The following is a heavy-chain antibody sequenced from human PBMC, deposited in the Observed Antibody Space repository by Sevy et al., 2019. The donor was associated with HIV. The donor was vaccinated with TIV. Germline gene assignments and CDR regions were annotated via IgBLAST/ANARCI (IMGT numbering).Heavy chain of an antibody. V-gene: IGHV3-48*01. CDR1: GFTISSYW. CDR2: ISSSSSTI. J-gene: IGHJ4*02. Sequence: GGSLRLSCAASGFTISSYWVTWVRQAPGKGLEWVSYISSSSSTIYYADSVKGRFTISRDNAKNSLYLQMNSLRAEDTAVYYCARTGPPGYYYDSSGSDYWGQGTLVTVSS. CDR3: ARTGPPGYYYDSSGSDY. D-gene: IGHD3-22*01.